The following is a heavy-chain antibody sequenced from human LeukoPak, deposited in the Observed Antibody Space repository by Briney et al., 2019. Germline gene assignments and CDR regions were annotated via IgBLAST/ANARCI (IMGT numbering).Heavy chain of an antibody. CDR2: ISSNGGST. D-gene: IGHD6-13*01. Sequence: GGSLRLSCSASGFTFSSYAMHWVRXAPGKXLEYVSAISSNGGSTYYANSVKGRFTISRDNSKNTLYLQMGSLRAEDMAVYYCARVGYTSYYYYGMDVWGQGTTVTVSS. V-gene: IGHV3-64*01. CDR3: ARVGYTSYYYYGMDV. CDR1: GFTFSSYA. J-gene: IGHJ6*02.